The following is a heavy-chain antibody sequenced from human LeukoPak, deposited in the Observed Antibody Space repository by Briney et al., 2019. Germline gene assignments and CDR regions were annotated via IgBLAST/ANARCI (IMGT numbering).Heavy chain of an antibody. CDR3: AKGFQTYGELSFDG. J-gene: IGHJ4*02. V-gene: IGHV3-23*01. Sequence: GGSLRPPCAASGFTFSNYAMSWVRKAPGKGLEWVSTVSGSASNTYYADSVKGRCTISRGNYKNTLYLQMNSLRADDTAVCYCAKGFQTYGELSFDGWGQGTLVAVSS. CDR1: GFTFSNYA. D-gene: IGHD4-17*01. CDR2: VSGSASNT.